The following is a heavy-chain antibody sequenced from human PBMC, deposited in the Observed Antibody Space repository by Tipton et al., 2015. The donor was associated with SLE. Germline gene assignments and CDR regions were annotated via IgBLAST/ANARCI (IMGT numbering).Heavy chain of an antibody. Sequence: SLRLSCAASGFTFSSYEMNWVRQAPGKGLEWVSYISSSGSTIYYADSVKGRFTISRDNAKNSLYLQMNSLRAEDTAVYYCARDRATAGTFDYWGQGTLVTVSS. D-gene: IGHD6-13*01. CDR2: ISSSGSTI. CDR1: GFTFSSYE. CDR3: ARDRATAGTFDY. J-gene: IGHJ4*02. V-gene: IGHV3-48*03.